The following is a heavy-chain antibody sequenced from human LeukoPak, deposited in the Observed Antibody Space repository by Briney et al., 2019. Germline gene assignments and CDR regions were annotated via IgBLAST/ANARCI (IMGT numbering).Heavy chain of an antibody. Sequence: SETLSLTCAVYGGSFSGYYWSWIRQPPGKGLEWIGYIYYSGSTNYNPSLKSRVTISVDTSKNQFSLKLSSVTAADTAVYYCARHGKQWLAPLGGYFDYWGQGTLVTVSS. J-gene: IGHJ4*02. CDR2: IYYSGST. V-gene: IGHV4-59*08. CDR1: GGSFSGYY. CDR3: ARHGKQWLAPLGGYFDY. D-gene: IGHD6-19*01.